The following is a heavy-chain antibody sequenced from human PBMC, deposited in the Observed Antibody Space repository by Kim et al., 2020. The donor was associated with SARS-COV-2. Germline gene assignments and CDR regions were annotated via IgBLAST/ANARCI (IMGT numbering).Heavy chain of an antibody. Sequence: SETLSLTCTVSGGSISSSSYYWGWIRQPPGKGLEWIGSIYYSGSTYYNPSLKSRVTISVDTSKNQFSLKLSSVTAADTAVYYCARVGRGSYYENWFDPWGQGTLVTVSS. J-gene: IGHJ5*02. V-gene: IGHV4-39*07. CDR3: ARVGRGSYYENWFDP. D-gene: IGHD1-26*01. CDR1: GGSISSSSYY. CDR2: IYYSGST.